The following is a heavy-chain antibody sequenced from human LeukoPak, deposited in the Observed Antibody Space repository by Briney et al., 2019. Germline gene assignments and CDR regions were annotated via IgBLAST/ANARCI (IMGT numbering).Heavy chain of an antibody. CDR1: GYTFTTYH. V-gene: IGHV1-8*03. Sequence: ASVKVSCRASGYTFTTYHINWVRQATGQGLEWMGWMNPNSGDRGYAQKFQGRVTITTDTSIGTAYMELSSLRSEGTAVYFCARTTSFTASGYDYWGQGTLVTVSS. CDR3: ARTTSFTASGYDY. CDR2: MNPNSGDR. J-gene: IGHJ4*02. D-gene: IGHD6-25*01.